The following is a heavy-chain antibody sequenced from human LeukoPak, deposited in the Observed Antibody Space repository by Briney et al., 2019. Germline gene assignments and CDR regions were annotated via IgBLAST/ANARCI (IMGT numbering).Heavy chain of an antibody. CDR1: GGSIRSDF. J-gene: IGHJ3*02. CDR2: VYYSGST. V-gene: IGHV4-59*04. D-gene: IGHD4-23*01. Sequence: SETLSLTCTVSGGSIRSDFWSWIRQPPGKGLEWIGYVYYSGSTYYNPSLKSRVTISVDTSKNQFSLKLSSVTAADTAVYYCASGRLTVVTTYAFDIWGQGTMVTVSS. CDR3: ASGRLTVVTTYAFDI.